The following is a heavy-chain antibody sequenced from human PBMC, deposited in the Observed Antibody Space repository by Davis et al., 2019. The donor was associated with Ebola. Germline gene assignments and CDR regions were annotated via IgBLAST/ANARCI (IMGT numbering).Heavy chain of an antibody. V-gene: IGHV4-34*01. D-gene: IGHD6-6*01. CDR2: INHSGST. CDR3: ARGGRRIAARNYGMDV. Sequence: PSETLSLTCAVYGGSFSGYYWSWIRQPPGKGLEWIGEINHSGSTNYNPSLKSRVTISVDTSKNQFSLKLSSVTAADTAVYYCARGGRRIAARNYGMDVWGQGTTVTVSS. CDR1: GGSFSGYY. J-gene: IGHJ6*02.